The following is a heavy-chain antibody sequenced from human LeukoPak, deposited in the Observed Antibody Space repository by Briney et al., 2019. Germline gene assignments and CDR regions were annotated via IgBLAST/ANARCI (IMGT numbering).Heavy chain of an antibody. D-gene: IGHD3-22*01. J-gene: IGHJ4*02. CDR3: ARFGIGSSGYTDY. V-gene: IGHV3-33*01. CDR1: GFTFSSYG. Sequence: PGGSLRLSCAASGFTFSSYGMHWVRQAPGKGLEWVAVIWYDGSNKYYADSVKGRFTISRDNSKNTLYLQMNSLRAEDTAVYYCARFGIGSSGYTDYWGQGTLVTVSP. CDR2: IWYDGSNK.